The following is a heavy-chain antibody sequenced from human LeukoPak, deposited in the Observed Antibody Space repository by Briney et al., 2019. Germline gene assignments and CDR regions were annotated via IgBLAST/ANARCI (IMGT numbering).Heavy chain of an antibody. Sequence: ASVKVSCKASGYTFTGYYMHWVRQAPGQGLEWMGWINPNSGGTNYAQKFQGRVTMTRDTSISTAYMELTRLRSDDTAVYHCARTYCSSGTCPPGGYYYYYMDVWGKGTTVTVSS. CDR3: ARTYCSSGTCPPGGYYYYYMDV. J-gene: IGHJ6*03. CDR1: GYTFTGYY. D-gene: IGHD2-15*01. CDR2: INPNSGGT. V-gene: IGHV1-2*02.